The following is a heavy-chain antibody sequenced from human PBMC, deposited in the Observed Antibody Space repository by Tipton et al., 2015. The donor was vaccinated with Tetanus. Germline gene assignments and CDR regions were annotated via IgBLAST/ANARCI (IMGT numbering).Heavy chain of an antibody. J-gene: IGHJ3*01. CDR2: IYYSGDT. CDR3: ARPSTTVTPRAFDV. Sequence: TLSLTCSVSGGSISSGGYFWNWIRQQPGKGPEWIGYIYYSGDTFYNPSLKSRVTISVDTSKNQFSLNLSSVTAADAAVYYCARPSTTVTPRAFDVWGQGTMVTVSS. D-gene: IGHD4-17*01. V-gene: IGHV4-31*03. CDR1: GGSISSGGYF.